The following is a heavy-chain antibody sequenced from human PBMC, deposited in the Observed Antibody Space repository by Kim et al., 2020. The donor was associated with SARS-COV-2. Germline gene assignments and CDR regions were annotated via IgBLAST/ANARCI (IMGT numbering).Heavy chain of an antibody. Sequence: PSLKSRVTISVETSKNQFSLKLSSVTAADTAVYYCARAWGGYYDSSGYSYWGQGTLVTVSS. V-gene: IGHV4-31*02. CDR3: ARAWGGYYDSSGYSY. J-gene: IGHJ4*02. D-gene: IGHD3-22*01.